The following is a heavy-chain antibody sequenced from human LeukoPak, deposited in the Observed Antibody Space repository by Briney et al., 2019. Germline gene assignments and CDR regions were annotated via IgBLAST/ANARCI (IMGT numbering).Heavy chain of an antibody. J-gene: IGHJ4*02. V-gene: IGHV3-7*03. CDR1: GFTFSRHW. Sequence: GGSLRLSCAASGFTFSRHWMSWVRQAPGKGLEWVANVNQDGSEKHYVDSVKGRFSISRDNAKKSLYLQMNSLGAEDSAVYYCAKDRSEGRASGYELDFWGQGTQVTVSS. D-gene: IGHD3-3*01. CDR3: AKDRSEGRASGYELDF. CDR2: VNQDGSEK.